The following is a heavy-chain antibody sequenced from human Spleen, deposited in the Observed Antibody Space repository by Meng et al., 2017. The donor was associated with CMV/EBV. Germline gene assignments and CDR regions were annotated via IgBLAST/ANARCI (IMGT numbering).Heavy chain of an antibody. Sequence: SETLSLTCAVSGDSISNKRSRHFWGWIRQPPGKGLEWIGSIYYTGSTNYNPSLKSRVTISKDTSKNQFSLKLSSVTAADTAVYYCARGSSTSLLGFDYWGQGTLVTVSS. CDR3: ARGSSTSLLGFDY. D-gene: IGHD2-2*01. CDR2: IYYTGST. CDR1: GDSISNKRSRHF. J-gene: IGHJ4*02. V-gene: IGHV4-39*07.